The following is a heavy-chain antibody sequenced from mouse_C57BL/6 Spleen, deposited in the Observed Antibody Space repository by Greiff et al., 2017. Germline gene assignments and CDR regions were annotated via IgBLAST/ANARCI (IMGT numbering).Heavy chain of an antibody. CDR2: ISGGGGNT. V-gene: IGHV5-9*01. CDR3: ARLLYWYFDV. J-gene: IGHJ1*03. Sequence: EVKLMESGGGLVKPGGSLKLSCAASGFTFSSYTMSWVRQTPEKRLEWVATISGGGGNTYYPDSVKGRFTISRDNAKNTLYLQMSSLRSEDTALYYCARLLYWYFDVWGTGTTVTVSS. CDR1: GFTFSSYT.